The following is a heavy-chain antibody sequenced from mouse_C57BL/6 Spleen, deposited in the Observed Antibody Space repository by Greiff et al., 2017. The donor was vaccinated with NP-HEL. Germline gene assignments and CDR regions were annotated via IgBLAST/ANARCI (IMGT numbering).Heavy chain of an antibody. J-gene: IGHJ3*01. CDR1: GYAFTNYL. D-gene: IGHD2-2*01. CDR3: ARYGYDNAY. Sequence: QVQLKESGAELVRPGTSVKVSCKASGYAFTNYLIEWVKQRPGQGLEWIGVINPGSGGTNYNEKFKGKATLTADKSSSTAYMQLSSLTTEDSAIYYCARYGYDNAYWGQGTLVTVSA. V-gene: IGHV1-54*01. CDR2: INPGSGGT.